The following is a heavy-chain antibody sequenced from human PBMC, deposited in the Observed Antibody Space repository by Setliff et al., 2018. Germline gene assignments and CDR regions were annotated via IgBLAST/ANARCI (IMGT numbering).Heavy chain of an antibody. J-gene: IGHJ6*03. CDR1: GDSISNDYW. V-gene: IGHV4-4*02. Sequence: SETLSLTCAVSGDSISNDYWWSWVRQPPERELEWIGEINQSGTTNYNPPPKGRATISVDNYKNQFSLSLSSVTAADTAVYYCARMSGFQYMDVWGKGTTVTVS. D-gene: IGHD3-3*01. CDR2: INQSGTT. CDR3: ARMSGFQYMDV.